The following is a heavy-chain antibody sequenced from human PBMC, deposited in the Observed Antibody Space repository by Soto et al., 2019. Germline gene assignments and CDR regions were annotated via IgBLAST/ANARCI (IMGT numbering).Heavy chain of an antibody. CDR2: IKQDGSEK. V-gene: IGHV3-7*01. CDR3: ARDRSGVVVAATHYFDY. Sequence: GGSLRLSCAASGFTFSSYCMSWVRQAPGKGLEWVANIKQDGSEKYYVDSVKGRFTISRDNAKNSLYLQMNSLRAEDTAVYYCARDRSGVVVAATHYFDYWGQGTLVTVSS. D-gene: IGHD2-15*01. J-gene: IGHJ4*02. CDR1: GFTFSSYC.